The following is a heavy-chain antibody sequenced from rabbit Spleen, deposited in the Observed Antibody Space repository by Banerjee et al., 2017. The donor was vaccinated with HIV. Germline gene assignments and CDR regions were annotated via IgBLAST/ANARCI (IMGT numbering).Heavy chain of an antibody. V-gene: IGHV1S45*01. CDR1: GFSFSSTYY. J-gene: IGHJ6*01. D-gene: IGHD8-1*01. CDR2: IYGDSSGST. CDR3: ARDTASSFSSYGMDL. Sequence: QEQLEESGGGLVKPEGSLTLTCAASGFSFSSTYYISWVRQAPGKGLEWIACIYGDSSGSTYYASWAKGRFTISKTSSTTVTLQMTSLTAADTATYFCARDTASSFSSYGMDLWGPGTLVTVS.